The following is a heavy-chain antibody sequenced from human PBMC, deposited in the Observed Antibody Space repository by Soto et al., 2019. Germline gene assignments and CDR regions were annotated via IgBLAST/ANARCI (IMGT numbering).Heavy chain of an antibody. CDR2: ISGSGGST. J-gene: IGHJ6*02. Sequence: GGSLRLSCAASGFTFSSYAMSWVRQAPGKGLEWVSAISGSGGSTYYADSVKGRFTISRDNSKNTLYLQMNSLRAEDTAVYYCAKDSSGNDYYYYGMDVWGQGTTVTVSS. V-gene: IGHV3-23*01. CDR1: GFTFSSYA. CDR3: AKDSSGNDYYYYGMDV. D-gene: IGHD1-26*01.